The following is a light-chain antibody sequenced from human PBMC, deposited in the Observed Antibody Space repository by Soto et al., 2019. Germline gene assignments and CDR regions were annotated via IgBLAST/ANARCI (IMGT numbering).Light chain of an antibody. CDR3: QQFGSWT. V-gene: IGKV3-20*01. CDR2: GAS. CDR1: QSVSSSY. J-gene: IGKJ1*01. Sequence: EIVLTQSPGTLSLSPGERATLSFRASQSVSSSYLAWYQQKPGQAPRLLMYGASSRATGIPDRFSGSGSGTDFPLTISKLEPEDFAVYYCQQFGSWTFGQGTKVEIK.